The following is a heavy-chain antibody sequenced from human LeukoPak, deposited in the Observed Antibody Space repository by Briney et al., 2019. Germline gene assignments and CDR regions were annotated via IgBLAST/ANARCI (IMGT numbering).Heavy chain of an antibody. D-gene: IGHD6-13*01. V-gene: IGHV4-38-2*02. J-gene: IGHJ4*02. CDR3: AREARIAAAGIGY. Sequence: SETLSLTCAVSGYSFSSGYYWGWIRQPPGKGLEWIGSIYHSGSTYYNPSLKSRVTISVDTSKHQFSLKLSSVTAADTAVYYCAREARIAAAGIGYWGEGTLVTVSS. CDR2: IYHSGST. CDR1: GYSFSSGYY.